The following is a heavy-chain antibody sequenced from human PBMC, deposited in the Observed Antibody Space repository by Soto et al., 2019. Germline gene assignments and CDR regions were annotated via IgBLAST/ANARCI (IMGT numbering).Heavy chain of an antibody. J-gene: IGHJ4*02. Sequence: QVQLVQSGAEVKKPGASVKVSFNASGYTFTKYDINWVRQATGQGLEWMGWMNPKSGNTGYAQQFQGRVIMTRSTSISTAYMELSSRRSEDTAVYYCVRVYGEIDYWGQGTLVTVSS. CDR3: VRVYGEIDY. D-gene: IGHD4-17*01. CDR2: MNPKSGNT. CDR1: GYTFTKYD. V-gene: IGHV1-8*01.